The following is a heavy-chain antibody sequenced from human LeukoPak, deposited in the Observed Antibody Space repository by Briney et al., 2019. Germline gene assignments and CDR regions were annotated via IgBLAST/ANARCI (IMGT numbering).Heavy chain of an antibody. CDR1: GYSFTSYW. J-gene: IGHJ3*02. CDR3: ARHLSYYDSSGYYRNTDAFDI. V-gene: IGHV5-51*01. CDR2: IYPGDSDT. D-gene: IGHD3-22*01. Sequence: GESLKISCKGSGYSFTSYWIGWVRQMPGKGLEWMGIIYPGDSDTRYSPSFQGQVTISADKSISTAYLQWSSLKASDTAMCYCARHLSYYDSSGYYRNTDAFDIWGQGTMVTVSS.